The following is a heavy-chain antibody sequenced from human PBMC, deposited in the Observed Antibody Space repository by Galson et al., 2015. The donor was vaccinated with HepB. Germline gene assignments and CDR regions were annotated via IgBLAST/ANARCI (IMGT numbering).Heavy chain of an antibody. J-gene: IGHJ3*02. D-gene: IGHD6-13*01. CDR1: GGSFSGYY. CDR3: ARVRIAEDEYAFDI. V-gene: IGHV4-34*01. Sequence: LSLTCAVYGGSFSGYYWSWIRQPPGKGLEWIGEINHSGSTNYNPSLKSRVTISVDTSKNQFSLKLSSVTAADTAVYYCARVRIAEDEYAFDIWGQGTMVTVSS. CDR2: INHSGST.